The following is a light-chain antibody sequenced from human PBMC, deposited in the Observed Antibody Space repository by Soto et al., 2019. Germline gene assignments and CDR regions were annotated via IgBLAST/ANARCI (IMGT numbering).Light chain of an antibody. J-gene: IGLJ3*02. Sequence: QSVLTQPPSASGTPGQRVTISCSGSSSNIGSNYVYWYQQLPGTAPKLLIYRNNQRPSGVPDRFSGSKSGTSASLAISGLRSEDEADDYCAAWDAILSGHWVFGGGTKLTVL. V-gene: IGLV1-47*01. CDR3: AAWDAILSGHWV. CDR2: RNN. CDR1: SSNIGSNY.